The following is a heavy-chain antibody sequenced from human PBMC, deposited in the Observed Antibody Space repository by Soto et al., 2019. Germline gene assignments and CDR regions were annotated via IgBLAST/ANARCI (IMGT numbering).Heavy chain of an antibody. Sequence: GGSLSLSCSVSGFTFSNYAMSWVRQAPGKGLEWVSAITAGGGSTYYAISVTGRFTISRDNSKNTLYLQMNSLRAEDTAVYYCVKDVPYYFDISGYYLDYWGQGSLVTVSS. CDR1: GFTFSNYA. D-gene: IGHD3-22*01. J-gene: IGHJ4*02. CDR2: ITAGGGST. CDR3: VKDVPYYFDISGYYLDY. V-gene: IGHV3-23*01.